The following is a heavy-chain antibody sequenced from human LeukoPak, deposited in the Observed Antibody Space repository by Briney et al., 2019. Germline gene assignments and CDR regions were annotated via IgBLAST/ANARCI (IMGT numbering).Heavy chain of an antibody. CDR2: ISGSGGST. V-gene: IGHV3-23*01. D-gene: IGHD6-19*01. J-gene: IGHJ4*02. Sequence: GGSLRLSCAASEFTFSSYAMSWVRQAPGKGLEWVSAISGSGGSTYYADSVKGRFTISRDNSKNTLYLQMNSLRAEDTAVYYCAYHTDIAVAAFDYWGQGTLVTVSS. CDR1: EFTFSSYA. CDR3: AYHTDIAVAAFDY.